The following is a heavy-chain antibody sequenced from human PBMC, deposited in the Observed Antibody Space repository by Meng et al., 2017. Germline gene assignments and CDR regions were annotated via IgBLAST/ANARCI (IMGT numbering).Heavy chain of an antibody. CDR3: ARGVRLPDY. D-gene: IGHD2-15*01. Sequence: HVRPPPLGAGSLKPSETLSLTCAVYGGSFSGYYWSWIRQPPGKGLEWIGEINHSGSTNYNPSLKSRVTISVDTSKNQFSLKLSSVTAADTAVYYCARGVRLPDYWGQGTLVTVSS. J-gene: IGHJ4*02. CDR2: INHSGST. V-gene: IGHV4-34*01. CDR1: GGSFSGYY.